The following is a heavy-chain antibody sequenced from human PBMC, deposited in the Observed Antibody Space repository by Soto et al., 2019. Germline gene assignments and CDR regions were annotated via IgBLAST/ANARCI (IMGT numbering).Heavy chain of an antibody. CDR3: ARDRIRSDTYYYGMDV. CDR1: GFTFSSYA. Sequence: VGSLRLSCAASGFTFSSYAMHRVRQAPGKGLEWVAVISYDGSNKYYADSVKGRFTISRDNSKNTLYLQMNSLRAEDTAVYYCARDRIRSDTYYYGMDVWGQGTTVTVSS. J-gene: IGHJ6*02. CDR2: ISYDGSNK. V-gene: IGHV3-30-3*01. D-gene: IGHD3-16*01.